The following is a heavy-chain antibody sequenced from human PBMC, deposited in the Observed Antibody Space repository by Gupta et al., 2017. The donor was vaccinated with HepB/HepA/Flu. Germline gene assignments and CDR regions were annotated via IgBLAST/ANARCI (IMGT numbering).Heavy chain of an antibody. Sequence: QVQLVESGGGVVQPGRSLRLSCAASGFTFSSYAMHWVRQAPGKGLEWVAVISYDGSNKYYADSVKGRFTISRDNSKNTLYLQMNSLRAEDTAVYYCARVPLPEYYYDSSGYSNYFDYWGQGTLVTVSS. CDR3: ARVPLPEYYYDSSGYSNYFDY. V-gene: IGHV3-30-3*01. J-gene: IGHJ4*02. CDR2: ISYDGSNK. CDR1: GFTFSSYA. D-gene: IGHD3-22*01.